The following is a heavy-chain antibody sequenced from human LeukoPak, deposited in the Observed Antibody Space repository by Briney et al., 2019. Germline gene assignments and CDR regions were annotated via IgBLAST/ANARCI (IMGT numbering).Heavy chain of an antibody. CDR3: ARHFYGDYVFDY. V-gene: IGHV4-39*01. J-gene: IGHJ4*02. Sequence: NPSETLSLTCTVSGGSVSSSLHSWGWVRQPPDKGLEWIGSIYYSGSTNYNASFNSRVTMSVDRSKDQFSLNLTSVAATDTAVYYCARHFYGDYVFDYWGKGTLVTVTS. CDR1: GGSVSSSLHS. D-gene: IGHD4-17*01. CDR2: IYYSGST.